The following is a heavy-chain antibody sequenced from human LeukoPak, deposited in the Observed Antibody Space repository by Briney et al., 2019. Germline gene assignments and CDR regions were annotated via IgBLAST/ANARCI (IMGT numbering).Heavy chain of an antibody. CDR1: GGTFSSYA. CDR3: ATASGWHAFDY. Sequence: GASVKVSCKASGGTFSSYAISWVRQAPGQGLEWMGGIIPIFGTANYAQKFQGRVTMTEDTSTDTAYMELSSLRSEDTAVYYCATASGWHAFDYWGQGTLVTVSS. D-gene: IGHD6-19*01. J-gene: IGHJ4*02. CDR2: IIPIFGTA. V-gene: IGHV1-69*06.